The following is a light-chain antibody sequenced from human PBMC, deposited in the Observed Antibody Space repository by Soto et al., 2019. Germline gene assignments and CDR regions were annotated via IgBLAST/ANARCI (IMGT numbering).Light chain of an antibody. CDR1: QSISRW. CDR2: KTS. V-gene: IGKV1-5*03. J-gene: IGKJ1*01. Sequence: DIQMTQSPSTLSASVVDRVAITCRASQSISRWLAWYQQKPGKAPKLLIYKTSTLETGVPSRFSGSGSGTEFTLTISSLQPDDFATYYCHQYNSNWPWKFGQGTKVDIK. CDR3: HQYNSNWPWK.